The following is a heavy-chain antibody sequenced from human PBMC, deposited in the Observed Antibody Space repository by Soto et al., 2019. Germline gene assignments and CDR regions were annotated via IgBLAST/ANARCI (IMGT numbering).Heavy chain of an antibody. J-gene: IGHJ5*02. CDR3: ARGHLHYGDYPPYNWFDP. D-gene: IGHD4-17*01. CDR2: IIPIFGTA. CDR1: GGTFSSYA. Sequence: GASVKVSCKASGGTFSSYAISWVRQAPGQGLEWMGGIIPIFGTANYAQKFQGRVTITADEPTSTAYMELSSLRSEDTAVYYCARGHLHYGDYPPYNWFDPWGQGTLVTVSS. V-gene: IGHV1-69*13.